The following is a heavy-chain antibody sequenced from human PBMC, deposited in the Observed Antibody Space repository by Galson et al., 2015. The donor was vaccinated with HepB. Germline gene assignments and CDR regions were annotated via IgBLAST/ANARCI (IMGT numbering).Heavy chain of an antibody. CDR1: GFTFSSYA. J-gene: IGHJ4*02. D-gene: IGHD3-22*01. Sequence: SLRLSCAASGFTFSSYAMSWVRQAPGKGLEWVSAISGSGGSTYYADSVKGRFTISRDNSKNTLYLQMNSLRAEDTAVYYCAKVLERDYDSSGWARRGFDYWGQGTLVTVSS. CDR3: AKVLERDYDSSGWARRGFDY. CDR2: ISGSGGST. V-gene: IGHV3-23*01.